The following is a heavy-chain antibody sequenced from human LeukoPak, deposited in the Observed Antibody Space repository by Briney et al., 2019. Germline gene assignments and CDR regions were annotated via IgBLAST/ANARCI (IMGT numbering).Heavy chain of an antibody. Sequence: GASVKVSCKASGYTFTAYGIPWVRQAAGQGLEWMGWINPNNGGTNYAQKFQGRVTMTRDTSISTAYMEMRSLTSDDTAVYYCARDMVVTATRLTYGGEGTLVTVSS. J-gene: IGHJ4*02. D-gene: IGHD2-21*02. V-gene: IGHV1-2*02. CDR3: ARDMVVTATRLTY. CDR2: INPNNGGT. CDR1: GYTFTAYG.